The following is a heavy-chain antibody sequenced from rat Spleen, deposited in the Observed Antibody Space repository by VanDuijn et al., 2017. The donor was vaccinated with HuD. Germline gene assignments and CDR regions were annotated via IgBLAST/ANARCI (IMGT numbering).Heavy chain of an antibody. D-gene: IGHD4-3*01. V-gene: IGHV5S10*01. CDR2: ISSDGGRN. CDR3: ARHGGYHWYFDF. Sequence: EVQLVESGGGLVQPGRSLKLSCAASGFTFSDYGVAWVRQAPKTGLEWVASISSDGGRNFYRDSVKGRFTISRDNAKSTLYLQMDSLRSEDTATYYCARHGGYHWYFDFWGPGTMVTVAS. CDR1: GFTFSDYG. J-gene: IGHJ1*01.